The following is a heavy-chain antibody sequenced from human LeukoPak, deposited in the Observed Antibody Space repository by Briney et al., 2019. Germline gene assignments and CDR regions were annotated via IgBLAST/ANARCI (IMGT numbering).Heavy chain of an antibody. D-gene: IGHD1-26*01. CDR3: ARAARVGATDY. Sequence: GGSLRLSCAASEFTFSDYAMHWVRQAPGKGLEWVAVVTFDGGSKYYADSVEGRFTISRDNSKNTLYLQMNSLRPEDTAVYFCARAARVGATDYWGQGTLVTVSS. V-gene: IGHV3-30-3*01. CDR2: VTFDGGSK. J-gene: IGHJ4*02. CDR1: EFTFSDYA.